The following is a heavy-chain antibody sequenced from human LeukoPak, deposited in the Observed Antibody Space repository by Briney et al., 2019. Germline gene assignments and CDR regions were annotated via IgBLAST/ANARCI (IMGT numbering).Heavy chain of an antibody. V-gene: IGHV4-4*02. D-gene: IGHD3-10*01. J-gene: IGHJ6*03. CDR2: IYHSGST. CDR1: GGSISSSNW. CDR3: ASPQRGGYYYYMDV. Sequence: SGTLSLTCAVSGGSISSSNWWSWVRQPPGKGLERIGEIYHSGSTNYNPSLKSRVTISVDTSKNQFSLKLSSVTAADTAVYYCASPQRGGYYYYMDVWGKGTTVTISS.